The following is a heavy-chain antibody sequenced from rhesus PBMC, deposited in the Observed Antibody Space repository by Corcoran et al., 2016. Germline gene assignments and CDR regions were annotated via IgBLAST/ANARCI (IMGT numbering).Heavy chain of an antibody. CDR1: GGSVSSSNW. J-gene: IGHJ4*01. CDR3: TRIYDSGYFDY. Sequence: QVQLQESGPGLVKPSETLSLTCAVSGGSVSSSNWWSWIRQPPGKGMEWIGYISGSSGSTYYNPSLNSRVTNSTDTSKNQFSLKLSSVTAADTAVYYCTRIYDSGYFDYWGQGVLVTVSS. V-gene: IGHV4-65*01. D-gene: IGHD3-28*01. CDR2: ISGSSGST.